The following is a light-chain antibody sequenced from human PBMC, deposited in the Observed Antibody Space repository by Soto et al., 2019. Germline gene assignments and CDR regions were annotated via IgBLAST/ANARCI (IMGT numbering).Light chain of an antibody. J-gene: IGLJ3*02. CDR2: RNN. Sequence: QPVLTQPPSASGTPGQRVTISCSGSSSNIGSNYVYWYQHLPGTAPKLLIYRNNQRPSGVPDRFSGSKSGTSASLAISGLRSEDEADYYCAAWDDNLSGWVFGGGTKLTVL. CDR1: SSNIGSNY. V-gene: IGLV1-47*01. CDR3: AAWDDNLSGWV.